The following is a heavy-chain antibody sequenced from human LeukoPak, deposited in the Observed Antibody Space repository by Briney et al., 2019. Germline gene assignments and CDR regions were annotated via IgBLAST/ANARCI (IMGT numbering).Heavy chain of an antibody. Sequence: GGSLRLSCAASGFTFSSYGMHWVRQAPGKGLEWVAFIRYDGSNKYYADYVKGRFTISRDNSKNTLYLQMNSLRAEDTAVYYCAKDGDYYDSSGYSFFDYWGQGTLVTVSS. CDR2: IRYDGSNK. V-gene: IGHV3-30*02. J-gene: IGHJ4*02. CDR1: GFTFSSYG. D-gene: IGHD3-22*01. CDR3: AKDGDYYDSSGYSFFDY.